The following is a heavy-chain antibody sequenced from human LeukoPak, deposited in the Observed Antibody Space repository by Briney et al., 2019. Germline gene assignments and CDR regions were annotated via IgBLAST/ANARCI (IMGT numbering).Heavy chain of an antibody. CDR2: TYYRSKWYY. CDR1: GDSVSSNSAA. CDR3: ARDPVGGSTIFDY. D-gene: IGHD1-26*01. V-gene: IGHV6-1*01. J-gene: IGHJ4*02. Sequence: SQTLSLTRAISGDSVSSNSAARNWIRQSPSRGLEWLGRTYYRSKWYYDYAVAVKSRISINPDTSKNQFSLQLSSVTPEDTAVYYCARDPVGGSTIFDYWGQGTLVTVSS.